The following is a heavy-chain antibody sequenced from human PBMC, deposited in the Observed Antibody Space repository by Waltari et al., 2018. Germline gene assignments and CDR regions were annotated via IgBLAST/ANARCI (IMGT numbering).Heavy chain of an antibody. CDR3: ARPLRVPGTDRYSYYNFMDV. V-gene: IGHV4-59*01. CDR2: VSYRGST. CDR1: GGSITGYY. J-gene: IGHJ6*03. D-gene: IGHD6-13*01. Sequence: QVQLQESGPGLVKPSETLSLTCTVSGGSITGYYWSWIRQPPGKVLEWIGYVSYRGSTNYDPSLESRVTISVDTSKTQFSLKLNSVTAADTAVYFCARPLRVPGTDRYSYYNFMDVWGKGATVTVSS.